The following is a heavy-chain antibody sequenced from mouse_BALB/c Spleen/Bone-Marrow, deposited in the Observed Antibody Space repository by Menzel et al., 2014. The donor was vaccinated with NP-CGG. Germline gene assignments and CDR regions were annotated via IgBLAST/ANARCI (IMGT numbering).Heavy chain of an antibody. J-gene: IGHJ4*01. CDR3: ARSDGYRTIDY. CDR2: IYPGDGDT. Sequence: QVQLQQSGPELVKPGASVKISCKASGYAFXSSWMNWVKQRPGQGLVWIGRIYPGDGDTNYNGKFKGKATLTADKSSSTAYMQLSSLTSVDSAVYFCARSDGYRTIDYWGQGTSVTVSS. CDR1: GYAFXSSW. V-gene: IGHV1-82*01. D-gene: IGHD2-3*01.